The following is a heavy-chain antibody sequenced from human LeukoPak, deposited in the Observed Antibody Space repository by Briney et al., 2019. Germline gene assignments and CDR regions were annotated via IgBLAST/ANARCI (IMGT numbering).Heavy chain of an antibody. D-gene: IGHD5-18*01. J-gene: IGHJ4*02. Sequence: SVKVSCKASGGTFSSYAISWVRQAPGQGLEWMGGIIPIFGTANYAQKFQDRVTITTDESTSTAYMELSSLRSEDTAVYCCAGSYGYDSDYWGQGTLVTVSS. CDR3: AGSYGYDSDY. CDR1: GGTFSSYA. CDR2: IIPIFGTA. V-gene: IGHV1-69*05.